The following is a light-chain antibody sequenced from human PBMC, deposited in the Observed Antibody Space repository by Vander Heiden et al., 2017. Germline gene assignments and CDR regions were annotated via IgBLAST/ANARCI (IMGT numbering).Light chain of an antibody. Sequence: VPAVSVALGQTARTTCQGDSLRSYYASWYQQKPGQAPLLVIYGKNNRPSGIPDRFSGSSSGNTASLAITGAQAEDEADYYCNSRDSSGNHQVFGGGTKLTVL. V-gene: IGLV3-19*01. CDR1: SLRSYY. J-gene: IGLJ2*01. CDR2: GKN. CDR3: NSRDSSGNHQV.